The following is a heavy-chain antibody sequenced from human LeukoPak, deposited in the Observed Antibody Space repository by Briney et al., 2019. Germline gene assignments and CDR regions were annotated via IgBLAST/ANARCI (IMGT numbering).Heavy chain of an antibody. CDR1: GFTFSSYS. D-gene: IGHD2-15*01. V-gene: IGHV3-21*01. CDR3: AREGPRYCSGGSCYYFDY. J-gene: IGHJ4*02. Sequence: GGSLRLSCAASGFTFSSYSVNWVRQAPGKGLEWVSSISSSSSYIYYADSVKGRFTISRDNAKNSLYLQMNSLRAEDTAVYYCAREGPRYCSGGSCYYFDYWGQGTLVTVSS. CDR2: ISSSSSYI.